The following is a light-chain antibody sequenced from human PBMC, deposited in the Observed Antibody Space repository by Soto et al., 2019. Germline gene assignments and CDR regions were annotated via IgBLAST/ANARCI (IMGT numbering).Light chain of an antibody. CDR1: SSDVGAYKY. J-gene: IGLJ3*02. V-gene: IGLV2-8*01. Sequence: QSALTQPPSASGSPGQSGTISCTGTSSDVGAYKYVSWYQQYPGKAHKLMIYEVSKRPSGVPDPFSGSKSSNTASLTVSGLQAEDHADYYCTSYVGSDIWVFGGGTKLTVL. CDR2: EVS. CDR3: TSYVGSDIWV.